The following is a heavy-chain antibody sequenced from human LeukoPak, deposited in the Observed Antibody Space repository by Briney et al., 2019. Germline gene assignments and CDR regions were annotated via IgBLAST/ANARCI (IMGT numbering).Heavy chain of an antibody. Sequence: GGSLRLSCAASGFTFSNYDMHWVRQAPGKGLEWVALISYGGSNEYYGGSVKGRFTISRDNAKNSLYLQMSSLRAEDTAVYYCARGDTGVVPDYWGRGTLVTVSS. CDR1: GFTFSNYD. CDR3: ARGDTGVVPDY. V-gene: IGHV3-30*03. J-gene: IGHJ4*02. D-gene: IGHD2-2*01. CDR2: ISYGGSNE.